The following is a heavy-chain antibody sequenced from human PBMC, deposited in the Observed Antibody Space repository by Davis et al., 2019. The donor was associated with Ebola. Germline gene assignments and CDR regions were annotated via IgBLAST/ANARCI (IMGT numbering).Heavy chain of an antibody. V-gene: IGHV1-69*04. Sequence: AASVQVSCKASGGTFSSYAISWVRQAPGQGLEWMGRIIPILGIANYAQKFQGRVTITADKSTSTAYMELSSLRSEDTAVYYCARGLRDSSSWLYYYGMDVWGQGTTVTVSS. CDR1: GGTFSSYA. J-gene: IGHJ6*02. CDR2: IIPILGIA. D-gene: IGHD6-13*01. CDR3: ARGLRDSSSWLYYYGMDV.